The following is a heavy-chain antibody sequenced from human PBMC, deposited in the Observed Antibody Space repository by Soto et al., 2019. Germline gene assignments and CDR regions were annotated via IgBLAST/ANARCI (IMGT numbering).Heavy chain of an antibody. V-gene: IGHV1-8*01. CDR2: MNPNSGNT. CDR3: ARMICTNGVCYRGYYYYYYMDV. D-gene: IGHD2-8*01. Sequence: RASVKVSCKASGYTFTSYDINWVRQATGQGLEWMGWMNPNSGNTGYAQKFQGRVTMTRNTSISTAYMELSSLRSEDTAVYYCARMICTNGVCYRGYYYYYYMDVWGKGTTVTSP. J-gene: IGHJ6*03. CDR1: GYTFTSYD.